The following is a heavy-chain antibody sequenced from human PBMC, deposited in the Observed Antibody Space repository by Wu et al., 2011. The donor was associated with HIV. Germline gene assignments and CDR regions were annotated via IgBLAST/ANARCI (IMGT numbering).Heavy chain of an antibody. CDR3: ARGSGYHFNYNYLVV. CDR2: IIAIFGTA. Sequence: QVQPVQSGAEVKKPGSSVKVSCKASGGTFNSYAISWVRQALGQGLEWMGGIIAIFGTANYAQKFQGRVTITADKSTTTTYMELNNLRSEDTAVYYCARGSGYHFNYNYLVVWGKGTTVTVSS. V-gene: IGHV1-69*14. CDR1: GGTFNSYA. J-gene: IGHJ6*03. D-gene: IGHD3-22*01.